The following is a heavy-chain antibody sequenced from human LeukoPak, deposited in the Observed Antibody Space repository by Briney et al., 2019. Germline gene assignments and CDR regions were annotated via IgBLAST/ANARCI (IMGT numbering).Heavy chain of an antibody. D-gene: IGHD2-2*02. CDR1: GFTFTNAW. CDR3: AKVGSKYQLLYVRFDY. J-gene: IGHJ4*02. CDR2: ISGSGGST. V-gene: IGHV3-23*01. Sequence: GGSLRLSCSASGFTFTNAWMSWVRQAPGKGLEWVSAISGSGGSTYYADSVKGRFTISRDNSKNTLYLQMNSLRAEDTAVYYCAKVGSKYQLLYVRFDYWGQGTLVTVSS.